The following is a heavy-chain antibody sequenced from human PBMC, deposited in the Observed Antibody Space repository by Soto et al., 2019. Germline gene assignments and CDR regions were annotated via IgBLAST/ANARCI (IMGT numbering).Heavy chain of an antibody. Sequence: RLSCAASGFTFSSYSMNWVRQAPGKGLEWVSSISSSSSYIYYADSVKGRFTISRDNAKNSLYLQMNSLRAEDTAVYYCARVYSSSGGYYYYGMDVWGQGTTVTVSS. J-gene: IGHJ6*02. V-gene: IGHV3-21*01. D-gene: IGHD6-6*01. CDR3: ARVYSSSGGYYYYGMDV. CDR1: GFTFSSYS. CDR2: ISSSSSYI.